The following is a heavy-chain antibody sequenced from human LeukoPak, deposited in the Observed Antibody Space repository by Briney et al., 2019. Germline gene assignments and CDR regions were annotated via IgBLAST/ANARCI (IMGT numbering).Heavy chain of an antibody. CDR3: AKEVDVHIVVVTFGFDP. CDR2: ISSSGSTI. D-gene: IGHD2-21*02. V-gene: IGHV3-48*03. J-gene: IGHJ5*02. CDR1: GFSFSSDK. Sequence: GGSLRLSCAASGFSFSSDKLTWVRQAPGKGLEWASYISSSGSTIYYADPVKGRFTISRDNATNTQYLQMNSLRAEDMAVYYCAKEVDVHIVVVTFGFDPWGQGTLVTVSS.